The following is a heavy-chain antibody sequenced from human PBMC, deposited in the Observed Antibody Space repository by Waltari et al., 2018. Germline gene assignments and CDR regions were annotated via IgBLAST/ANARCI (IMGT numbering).Heavy chain of an antibody. V-gene: IGHV3-30*04. CDR1: EFTFSSYA. Sequence: QVQLVESGGGVVQPGRSLRLSCAASEFTFSSYAMHWVRQAPGKGLEWVAVISYNGRNIYYIDSVKDRFTISRDNSKKMLFLQMNSLRAEDTAVYYCARDYCDRTNCHGMDVWGQGTTVTVSS. J-gene: IGHJ6*02. CDR2: ISYNGRNI. D-gene: IGHD3-22*01. CDR3: ARDYCDRTNCHGMDV.